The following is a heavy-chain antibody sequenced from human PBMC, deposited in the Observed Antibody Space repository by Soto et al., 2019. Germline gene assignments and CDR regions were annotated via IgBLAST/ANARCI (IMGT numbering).Heavy chain of an antibody. CDR1: GGTFSSYD. CDR2: IIPIFGTA. J-gene: IGHJ4*02. Sequence: QVQLVQSGAEVKKPGSSVKVSCKASGGTFSSYDISWVRQAPGQRLEWMGGIIPIFGTANYAQKFQGRVTITADESTRTAYMELSSLRSEDTAVYYCARGWYCSGGSCYSTFDYWSQGTLVTVSS. CDR3: ARGWYCSGGSCYSTFDY. D-gene: IGHD2-15*01. V-gene: IGHV1-69*01.